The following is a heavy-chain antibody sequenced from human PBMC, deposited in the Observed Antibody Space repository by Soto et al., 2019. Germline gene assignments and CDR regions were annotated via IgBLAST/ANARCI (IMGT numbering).Heavy chain of an antibody. Sequence: EMQLLESGGDLVQPGGSLRLSCAASGFTFSSYAMTWVRQAPGKGLEYVSAISGRGVTTYYADSMKGRFTISRDNSKNTLYLQLNSLRADDTAVYYCAKDRDDIGMVDAFEIWAKGQWSPSLQ. D-gene: IGHD2-15*01. V-gene: IGHV3-23*01. CDR3: AKDRDDIGMVDAFEI. CDR2: ISGRGVTT. CDR1: GFTFSSYA. J-gene: IGHJ3*02.